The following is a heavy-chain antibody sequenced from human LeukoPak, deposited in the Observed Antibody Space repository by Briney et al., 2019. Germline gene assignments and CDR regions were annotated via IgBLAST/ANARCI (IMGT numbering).Heavy chain of an antibody. J-gene: IGHJ4*02. CDR2: ISSSSSTI. Sequence: GGSLRLSCAAFGFTFSSYSMNWVRQAPGKGLEWVSYISSSSSTIYYADSVKGRFTISRNNAKNSLYLQMNSLRAEDTAVYYCASQSYYDFWSGYPKALDYWGQGTLVTVSS. CDR1: GFTFSSYS. D-gene: IGHD3-3*01. V-gene: IGHV3-48*01. CDR3: ASQSYYDFWSGYPKALDY.